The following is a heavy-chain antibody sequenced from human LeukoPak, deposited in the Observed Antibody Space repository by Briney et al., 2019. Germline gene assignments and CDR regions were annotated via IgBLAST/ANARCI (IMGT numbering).Heavy chain of an antibody. CDR3: AKSPGYSSSFDY. D-gene: IGHD6-13*01. V-gene: IGHV3-66*01. J-gene: IGHJ4*02. CDR1: GFTVTRNY. Sequence: GGSLRLSCAGSGFTVTRNYMSWVRQAPGKGLEWVSVIYTGGSTYYADSVKGRFTISRDNSKNTVYLQMNSLRAEDTAVYYCAKSPGYSSSFDYWGQGTLVSVS. CDR2: IYTGGST.